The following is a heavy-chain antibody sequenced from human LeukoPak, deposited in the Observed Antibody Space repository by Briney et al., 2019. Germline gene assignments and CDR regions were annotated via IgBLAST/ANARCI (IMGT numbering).Heavy chain of an antibody. CDR3: AREGGETYCGGNCYYFGY. CDR1: GGSISGYF. D-gene: IGHD2-21*01. CDR2: IYTNENT. Sequence: PSETLSLTCTVSGGSISGYFWSWIRQPAGKGPEWIGRIYTNENTNYSPSLKSRVTMSVDTSKNQFSLKLTSVTAADTAVYYCAREGGETYCGGNCYYFGYWGPGTVVTVSS. J-gene: IGHJ4*02. V-gene: IGHV4-4*07.